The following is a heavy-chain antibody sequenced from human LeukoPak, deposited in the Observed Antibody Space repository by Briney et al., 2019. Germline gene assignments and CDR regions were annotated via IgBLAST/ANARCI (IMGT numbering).Heavy chain of an antibody. D-gene: IGHD1-26*01. V-gene: IGHV3-21*01. CDR1: GFTFSSYS. CDR2: ISSSSSYI. Sequence: GGSLRLSCAASGFTFSSYSMNWVRPAPGKGLEWVSSISSSSSYIYYADSVKGRFTISRDNAKNSLYLQMNSLRAEDTAVYYCARDLRRELRGALYYWGQGTLVTVSS. CDR3: ARDLRRELRGALYY. J-gene: IGHJ4*02.